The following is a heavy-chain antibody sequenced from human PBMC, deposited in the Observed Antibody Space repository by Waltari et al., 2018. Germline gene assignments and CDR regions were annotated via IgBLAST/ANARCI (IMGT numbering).Heavy chain of an antibody. Sequence: QVQLVESGGGVVQPGKSLRLSCAGSGFGFSSFGIHGVRQAQGRGLEWVAIIWFDGSKIYYADSVKGRFTISRDNSRNTVYLQMNSLRPEDSGVYYCARCPDEYNYYYMEVWGRGTTVSVSS. CDR1: GFGFSSFG. CDR2: IWFDGSKI. CDR3: ARCPDEYNYYYMEV. J-gene: IGHJ6*03. V-gene: IGHV3-33*08.